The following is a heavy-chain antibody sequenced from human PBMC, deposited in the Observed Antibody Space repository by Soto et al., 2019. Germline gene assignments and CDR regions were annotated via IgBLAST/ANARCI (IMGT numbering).Heavy chain of an antibody. D-gene: IGHD6-13*01. CDR2: ISYDGSNK. Sequence: PGGSLRLSCAASGFTFSSYGMHWVRQAPGKGLEWVAVISYDGSNKYYADSVKGRFTISRDNSKNTLYLQMNSLRAEDTAVYYCAKAPTYSSSWLFDYWGQGTLVTVSS. J-gene: IGHJ4*02. CDR1: GFTFSSYG. CDR3: AKAPTYSSSWLFDY. V-gene: IGHV3-30*18.